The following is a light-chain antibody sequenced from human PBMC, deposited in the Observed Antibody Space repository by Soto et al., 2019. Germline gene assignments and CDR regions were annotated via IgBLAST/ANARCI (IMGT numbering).Light chain of an antibody. CDR1: TVAVTSGYY. CDR2: STT. CDR3: RLYSDGARV. V-gene: IGLV7-43*01. J-gene: IGLJ2*01. Sequence: QAVVTQEPSLTVSPGGTVTLTCASSTVAVTSGYYPNWFQQKPGQAPTSLIYSTTNRHSWTPARFSGSLLGGNASLTLSGVQHEDEAEYYCRLYSDGARVFGGGTKLTVL.